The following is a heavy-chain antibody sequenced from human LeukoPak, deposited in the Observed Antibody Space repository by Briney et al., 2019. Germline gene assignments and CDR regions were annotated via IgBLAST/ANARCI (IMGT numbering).Heavy chain of an antibody. J-gene: IGHJ4*02. CDR3: ASRCPSYCTGGSCYSCDY. V-gene: IGHV4-31*03. Sequence: PSETLSLTCSVSGGSISSGGYYWSWIRQHPGKGLEWIGNIYYSGSTYYNPSLKSRATISVDTSENKFSLKLTSVTAADTAVYYCASRCPSYCTGGSCYSCDYWGRGTLVTVSS. CDR2: IYYSGST. CDR1: GGSISSGGYY. D-gene: IGHD2-15*01.